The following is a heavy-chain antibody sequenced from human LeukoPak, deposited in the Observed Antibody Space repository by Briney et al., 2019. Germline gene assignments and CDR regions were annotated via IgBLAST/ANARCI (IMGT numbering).Heavy chain of an antibody. J-gene: IGHJ5*02. CDR1: GGTFSSYA. D-gene: IGHD3-10*01. V-gene: IGHV1-69*13. Sequence: SVKVSCKASGGTFSSYAISWVRQAPGQGLEWMGGIIPIFGTANYAQKFQGRVTITADESTSTAYMELSSLRSEDTAVYYCARERTMVRGMSWFDPWGQGTLVTVSS. CDR2: IIPIFGTA. CDR3: ARERTMVRGMSWFDP.